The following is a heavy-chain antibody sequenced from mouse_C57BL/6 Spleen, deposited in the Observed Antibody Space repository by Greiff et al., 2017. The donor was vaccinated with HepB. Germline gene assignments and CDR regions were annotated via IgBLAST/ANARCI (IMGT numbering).Heavy chain of an antibody. CDR2: ISNGGGST. CDR3: ARGYYGSSYVRYFDV. J-gene: IGHJ1*03. Sequence: EVQVVESGGGLVQPGGSLKLSCAASGFTFSDYYMYWVRQTPEKRLEWVAYISNGGGSTYYPDTVKGRFTISRDNAKNTLYLQMSRLKSEDTAMYYCARGYYGSSYVRYFDVWGTGTTVTVSS. D-gene: IGHD1-1*01. CDR1: GFTFSDYY. V-gene: IGHV5-12*01.